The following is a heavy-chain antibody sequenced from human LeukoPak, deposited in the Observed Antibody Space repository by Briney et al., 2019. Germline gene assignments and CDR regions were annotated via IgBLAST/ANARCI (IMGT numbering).Heavy chain of an antibody. CDR1: GGSISSYF. V-gene: IGHV4-59*01. Sequence: PSETLSLTCTVSGGSISSYFWSWIRQPPGKGLEWIGYIYYSGNTNYNPSLKSRVTISVDTSTNQFSLKLSSVTAADTAVYYCARDRLAAPPDYWGQGTLVTVSS. J-gene: IGHJ4*02. CDR3: ARDRLAAPPDY. D-gene: IGHD6-6*01. CDR2: IYYSGNT.